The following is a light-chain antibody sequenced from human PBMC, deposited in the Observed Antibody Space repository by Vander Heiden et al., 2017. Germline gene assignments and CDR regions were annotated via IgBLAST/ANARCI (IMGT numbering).Light chain of an antibody. CDR3: CSYVERWNWV. J-gene: IGLJ3*02. CDR2: NVS. Sequence: QSALTQPRSVSGSPGQSVTIFCTGSSSDVGAHKYVSWYLQSPGKAPKFIIFNVSERPPGVPDRFSCSKSGNTASLTISGLQAEDEADYYCCSYVERWNWVLGGGTTVTVL. V-gene: IGLV2-11*01. CDR1: SSDVGAHKY.